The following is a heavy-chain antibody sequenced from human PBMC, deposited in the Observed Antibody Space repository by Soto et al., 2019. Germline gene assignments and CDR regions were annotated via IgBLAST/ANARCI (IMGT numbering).Heavy chain of an antibody. J-gene: IGHJ4*02. Sequence: PSETLSLTCTVSGGSISNYFWTWIRQPPGKGLEWIGYIYNSGSTIYNPSLKSRVTISVDRSKNQFSLKLSSVTAADTAVYYCARGPPHVWGQGTLVTVSS. CDR3: ARGPPHV. V-gene: IGHV4-59*12. CDR1: GGSISNYF. D-gene: IGHD3-16*01. CDR2: IYNSGST.